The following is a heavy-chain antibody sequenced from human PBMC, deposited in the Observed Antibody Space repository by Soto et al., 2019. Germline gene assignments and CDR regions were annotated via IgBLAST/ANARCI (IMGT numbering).Heavy chain of an antibody. V-gene: IGHV3-15*07. J-gene: IGHJ4*02. CDR1: VFFFSNAW. CDR3: TTSRQQLVPFFEY. Sequence: GGSLNLSFAPSVFFFSNAWINWSRQAPGKGLEWVGRIKSNTNGGTTDYAAPVKGRFTFSRDDSENTLYLQMNSLKTEDTAVYYCTTSRQQLVPFFEYWGQGTLVTVSS. D-gene: IGHD6-13*01. CDR2: IKSNTNGGTT.